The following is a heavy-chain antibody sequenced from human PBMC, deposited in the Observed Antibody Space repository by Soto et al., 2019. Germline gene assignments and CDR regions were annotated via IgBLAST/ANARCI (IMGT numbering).Heavy chain of an antibody. J-gene: IGHJ4*02. CDR2: IYYSGST. CDR1: GGSISSGGYY. D-gene: IGHD3-3*01. CDR3: AREGNFWSGFVGFDN. Sequence: QVQLQESGPGLVKPSQTLSLTCTVSGGSISSGGYYWSWIRQHPGKGLEWIGYIYYSGSTYYNPSLRRRVTISEDTSKTQFSLKLSSVTAADTAVYYCAREGNFWSGFVGFDNWGQGTLVTVSS. V-gene: IGHV4-31*03.